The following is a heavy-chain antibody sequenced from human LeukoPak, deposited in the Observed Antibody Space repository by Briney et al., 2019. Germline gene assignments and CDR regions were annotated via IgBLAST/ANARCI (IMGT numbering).Heavy chain of an antibody. CDR3: ARGLTGLLPYNWFDP. CDR2: IYPGDSDT. Sequence: GESLKISCKGSGYSFTSYWIGWVRQMPGKGLEWMGIIYPGDSDTRYSPSFQGQVTISADKPISTAYLQWSSLKASDTAMYYCARGLTGLLPYNWFDPWGQGTLVTVSS. V-gene: IGHV5-51*04. D-gene: IGHD3-22*01. CDR1: GYSFTSYW. J-gene: IGHJ5*02.